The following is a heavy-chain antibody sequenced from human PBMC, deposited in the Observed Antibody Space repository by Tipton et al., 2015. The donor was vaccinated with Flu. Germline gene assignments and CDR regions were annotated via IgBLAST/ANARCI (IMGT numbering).Heavy chain of an antibody. Sequence: TLSLTCTVSGASISSGSYYWAWIRQPPGKGLEWVGSVYYSGTTYYNPSLKSRVTISVDTSKNQVSLKLTSVTAADTAVYYCARDLVQDYRDQYFGMDVWVQGTTVTVSS. CDR2: VYYSGTT. J-gene: IGHJ6*02. CDR3: ARDLVQDYRDQYFGMDV. V-gene: IGHV4-39*07. D-gene: IGHD4-11*01. CDR1: GASISSGSYY.